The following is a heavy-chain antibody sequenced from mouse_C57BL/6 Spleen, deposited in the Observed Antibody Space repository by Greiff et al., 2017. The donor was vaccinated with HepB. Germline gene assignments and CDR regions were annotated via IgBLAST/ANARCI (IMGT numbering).Heavy chain of an antibody. V-gene: IGHV1-82*01. CDR3: ANYYGSSYDWFAY. Sequence: QVQLQQSGPELVKPGASVKISCKASGYAFSSSWMNWVKQRPGKGLEWIGRIYPGDGDTNYNGKFKGKATLTADKSSSTAYMQLSSLTSEVSAVYFCANYYGSSYDWFAYWGQGTLVTVSA. CDR1: GYAFSSSW. CDR2: IYPGDGDT. D-gene: IGHD1-1*01. J-gene: IGHJ3*01.